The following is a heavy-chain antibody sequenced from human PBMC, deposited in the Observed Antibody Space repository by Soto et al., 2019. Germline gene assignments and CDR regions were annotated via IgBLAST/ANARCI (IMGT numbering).Heavy chain of an antibody. Sequence: PSETQSLACSVSGGSISSLYCSWIRQSPGKGLEWIGSIYDTGRTNYNPSLESRVTISVDRSKNQFSLKLTSVTAADRAVYYCARDRGGTFHLWAQGTLVTVSS. D-gene: IGHD1-26*01. J-gene: IGHJ1*01. CDR1: GGSISSLY. CDR2: IYDTGRT. V-gene: IGHV4-59*01. CDR3: ARDRGGTFHL.